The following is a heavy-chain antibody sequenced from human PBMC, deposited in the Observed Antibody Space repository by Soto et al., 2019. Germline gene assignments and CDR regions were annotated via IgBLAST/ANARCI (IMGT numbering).Heavy chain of an antibody. V-gene: IGHV4-4*07. CDR2: IDSSGST. Sequence: SETLSLTCTVFGGSISKYYWSWIRQPAGKGLEWIGRIDSSGSTNYDPSLKSRVTVSVDTSKNQFSLRLTSVTAADTAVYYCAREGGYYDSSGSGVYHYYGVDVWGQGTTVTVSS. D-gene: IGHD3-22*01. CDR1: GGSISKYY. J-gene: IGHJ6*02. CDR3: AREGGYYDSSGSGVYHYYGVDV.